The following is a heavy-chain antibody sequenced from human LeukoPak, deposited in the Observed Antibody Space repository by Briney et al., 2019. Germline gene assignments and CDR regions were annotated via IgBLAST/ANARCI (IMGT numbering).Heavy chain of an antibody. Sequence: PGGSLRLSCAASGFTFSSYAMSWVRQAPGKGLEWVSAISGSGGSTYYADSVKGRFTISRDNSKNTLYLQMNSLRAEDTAVYYCAKMYYDSSGYGPTFDYWGQGTLVTVSS. CDR3: AKMYYDSSGYGPTFDY. V-gene: IGHV3-23*01. D-gene: IGHD3-22*01. CDR2: ISGSGGST. J-gene: IGHJ4*02. CDR1: GFTFSSYA.